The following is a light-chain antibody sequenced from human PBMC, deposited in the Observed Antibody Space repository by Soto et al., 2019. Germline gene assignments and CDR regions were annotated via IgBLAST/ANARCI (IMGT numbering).Light chain of an antibody. CDR3: QHYNNWLGT. V-gene: IGKV3-15*01. CDR1: QSVSSY. CDR2: DAS. J-gene: IGKJ4*01. Sequence: EIVMPQSPATLSVSPGERATLSCRASQSVSSYLAWYQQKPGQAPRLLIYDASTRATGVPARFSGSGSGTEFFLTISSLQSEDFAVYYCQHYNNWLGTFGGGTKVDIK.